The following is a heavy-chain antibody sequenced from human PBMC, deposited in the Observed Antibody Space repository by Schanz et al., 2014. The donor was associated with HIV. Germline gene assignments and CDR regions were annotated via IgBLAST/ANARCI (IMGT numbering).Heavy chain of an antibody. V-gene: IGHV3-30*01. Sequence: VQLVESGGGLVQPGMSLRLSCAASGFTFSNYWMTWVRQVPGKGPVWVSRIKYNGKTKEYANSVKGRFTISRDNSENTLYVQMNSLRPEDTAVYYCAKVKRFYFDNSGRLDYWGQGTLVIVSS. CDR3: AKVKRFYFDNSGRLDY. D-gene: IGHD3-22*01. CDR1: GFTFSNYW. CDR2: IKYNGKTK. J-gene: IGHJ4*02.